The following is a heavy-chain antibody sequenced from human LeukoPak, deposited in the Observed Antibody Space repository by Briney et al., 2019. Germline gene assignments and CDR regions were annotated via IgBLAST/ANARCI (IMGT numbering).Heavy chain of an antibody. CDR3: ARDLYYDSSGYYYQGRDY. Sequence: GVSLRLSCAASGFTFSSYWMSWVRQAPGKGLEWVANIKQDGSEKYYVDSVKGRFTISRDNAKNSLYLQMNSLRAEDTAVYYCARDLYYDSSGYYYQGRDYWGQGTLVTVSS. J-gene: IGHJ4*02. CDR1: GFTFSSYW. D-gene: IGHD3-22*01. CDR2: IKQDGSEK. V-gene: IGHV3-7*01.